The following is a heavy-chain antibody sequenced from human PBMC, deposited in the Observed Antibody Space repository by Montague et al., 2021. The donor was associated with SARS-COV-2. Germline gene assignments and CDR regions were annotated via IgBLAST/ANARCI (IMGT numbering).Heavy chain of an antibody. V-gene: IGHV4-59*01. J-gene: IGHJ3*02. CDR2: IYDGGAV. D-gene: IGHD4-23*01. Sequence: SETLSLTCTVSGGSTTGYYWSWLRRSPGKGLEWIAYIYDGGAVNYNPSLGSRVTISTGTSKNQLSLKVNSVTAADTAVYYCVRDHPYGGPRGAYDIWGQGTVVTVSS. CDR1: GGSTTGYY. CDR3: VRDHPYGGPRGAYDI.